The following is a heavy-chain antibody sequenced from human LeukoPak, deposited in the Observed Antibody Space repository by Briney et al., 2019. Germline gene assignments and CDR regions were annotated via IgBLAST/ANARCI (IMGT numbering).Heavy chain of an antibody. CDR3: ARVQDYYDSSGCAGY. D-gene: IGHD3-22*01. V-gene: IGHV1-46*01. Sequence: GASVKVSCKASGYTFTSYYMHWVRQAPGRGLEWMGIINPSGGSTSYAQKFQGRVTMTRDTSTSTVYMELSSLRSEDTAVYYCARVQDYYDSSGCAGYWGQGTLVTVSS. J-gene: IGHJ4*02. CDR1: GYTFTSYY. CDR2: INPSGGST.